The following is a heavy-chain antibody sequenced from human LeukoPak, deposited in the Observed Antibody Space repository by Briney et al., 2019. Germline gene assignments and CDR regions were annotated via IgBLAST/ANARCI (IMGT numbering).Heavy chain of an antibody. CDR3: ARGDLVVVVGTVNFDY. J-gene: IGHJ4*02. D-gene: IGHD2-15*01. Sequence: ASVKVSFKAFGYSFSSYGINWVRQAPGQGLEWMGWISANNGNTDYAQKLQGRVTMTTDTFTTTAYMELRSLRSDDTAVYYCARGDLVVVVGTVNFDYWGQGTLVTVSS. CDR1: GYSFSSYG. CDR2: ISANNGNT. V-gene: IGHV1-18*01.